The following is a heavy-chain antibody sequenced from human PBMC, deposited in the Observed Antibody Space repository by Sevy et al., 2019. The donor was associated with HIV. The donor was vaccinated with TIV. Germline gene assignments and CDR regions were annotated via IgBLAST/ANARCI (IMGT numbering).Heavy chain of an antibody. J-gene: IGHJ5*02. Sequence: GGSLRLSCAASGFTFDDYAMHWVRQAPGKGLEWVSGISWNSASIGYVDSVKGRFTISRDKAKNSLCLQMNSLRAEDTAFYYCAKDVSAYYYDSSGLNWFDPWGQGALVTVSS. CDR1: GFTFDDYA. CDR3: AKDVSAYYYDSSGLNWFDP. CDR2: ISWNSASI. D-gene: IGHD3-22*01. V-gene: IGHV3-9*01.